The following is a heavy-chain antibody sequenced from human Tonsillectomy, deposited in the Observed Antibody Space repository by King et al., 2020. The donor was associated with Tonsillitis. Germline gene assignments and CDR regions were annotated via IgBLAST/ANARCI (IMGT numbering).Heavy chain of an antibody. CDR2: ISRKGGST. D-gene: IGHD5-12*01. J-gene: IGHJ3*02. Sequence: VQLVESGGGLVQPGGSLRLSCAASGFTFSSYAMHWVRQAPGKVLDYVSPISRKGGSTNYANSVKGRFTISRDNSKNTLYLQMGSLRAEDMAVYYCARAPVAGYGAAFDIWGQGTMVTVSS. CDR3: ARAPVAGYGAAFDI. V-gene: IGHV3-64*01. CDR1: GFTFSSYA.